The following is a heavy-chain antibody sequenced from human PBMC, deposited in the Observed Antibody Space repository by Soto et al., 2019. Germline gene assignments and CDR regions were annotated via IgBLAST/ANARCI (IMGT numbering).Heavy chain of an antibody. J-gene: IGHJ4*02. CDR3: ARTWIGSPFDY. CDR1: GGSISSGGYS. Sequence: TSETLSLTCAVSGGSISSGGYSWSWIRQPPGKGLEWIGYIYHSGSTYYNPSLKSRVTISVDRSKNQFSLQLKSVTAADTAVYYCARTWIGSPFDYWGQGSLVTVSS. D-gene: IGHD5-12*01. V-gene: IGHV4-30-2*01. CDR2: IYHSGST.